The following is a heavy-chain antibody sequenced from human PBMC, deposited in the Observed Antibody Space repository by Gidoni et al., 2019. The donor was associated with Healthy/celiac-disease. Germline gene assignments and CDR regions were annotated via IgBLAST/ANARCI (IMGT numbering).Heavy chain of an antibody. J-gene: IGHJ4*02. CDR3: AKVIEGGVGRRRWDYFDY. CDR2: ISGSGGST. Sequence: EVQLVESGGGLVQPGGSLRLSCAASGFTFSSSALRWVRQAPGKGLEWVSAISGSGGSTYYADSVKGRFTISRDNSKNTLYLQMNSLRAEDTAVYYCAKVIEGGVGRRRWDYFDYWGQGTLVTVSS. CDR1: GFTFSSSA. V-gene: IGHV3-23*04. D-gene: IGHD3-16*01.